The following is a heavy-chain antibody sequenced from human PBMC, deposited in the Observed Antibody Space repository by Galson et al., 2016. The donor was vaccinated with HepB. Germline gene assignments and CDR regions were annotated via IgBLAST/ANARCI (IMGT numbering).Heavy chain of an antibody. J-gene: IGHJ4*02. V-gene: IGHV4-31*03. D-gene: IGHD3-16*01. CDR1: GDSFNSGGYY. Sequence: TLSLTCSVSGDSFNSGGYYWNWIRQHPGKGLEWIGYIYFFTGSTYYSPSLKSRVTISVDTSKNQFSLDLSSVTAADTAVYYCARSFAIRKGVHGGVDYWRQGPLVTVSS. CDR2: IYFFTGST. CDR3: ARSFAIRKGVHGGVDY.